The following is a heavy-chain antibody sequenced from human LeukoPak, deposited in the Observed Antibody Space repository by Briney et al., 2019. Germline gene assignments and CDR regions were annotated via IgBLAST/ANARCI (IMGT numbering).Heavy chain of an antibody. D-gene: IGHD4-23*01. Sequence: GGSLRLSCAASGFTFSNYWMHWVRQAPGKGLIWVSRINNDGSNAAYADSVKGRFTISRDNAKNTLYLQMNSLRAEDTAAYYCAMTTVGFDYWGQGALVTVSS. CDR2: INNDGSNA. CDR1: GFTFSNYW. CDR3: AMTTVGFDY. V-gene: IGHV3-74*03. J-gene: IGHJ4*02.